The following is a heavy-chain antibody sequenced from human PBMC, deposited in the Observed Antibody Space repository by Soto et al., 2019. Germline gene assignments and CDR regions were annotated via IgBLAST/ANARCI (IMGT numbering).Heavy chain of an antibody. Sequence: EVQLLESGGGLVQPGGSLRLSCAASGFTFSSYAMSWVRQAPGKGLEWVSAISGSGGSTYYADSVKGRFTISKDNSKNTLYQQMNNLKAEDPALYYCAKEQYYGSGSYYVFYYWGQG. CDR2: ISGSGGST. CDR3: AKEQYYGSGSYYVFYY. J-gene: IGHJ4*03. D-gene: IGHD3-10*01. V-gene: IGHV3-23*01. CDR1: GFTFSSYA.